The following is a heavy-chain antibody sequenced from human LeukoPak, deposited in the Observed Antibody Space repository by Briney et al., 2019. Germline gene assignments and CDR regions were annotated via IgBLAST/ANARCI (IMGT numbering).Heavy chain of an antibody. D-gene: IGHD6-6*01. CDR1: GFTFSSYA. J-gene: IGHJ4*02. V-gene: IGHV3-23*01. CDR2: ISGSGGST. Sequence: PGGSLRLSCAASGFTFSSYAMSWVRQAPGKGLEWVSAISGSGGSTYYADSVKGRFTISRDNSKNTLYLQMNSLRAKDTAVYYCAKAFIFSSGIDYWGQGTLVTVSS. CDR3: AKAFIFSSGIDY.